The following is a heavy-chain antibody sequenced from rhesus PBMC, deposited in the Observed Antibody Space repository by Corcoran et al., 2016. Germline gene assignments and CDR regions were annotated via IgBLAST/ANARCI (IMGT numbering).Heavy chain of an antibody. CDR1: GGSISSSY. D-gene: IGHD1-1*01. J-gene: IGHJ5-1*01. Sequence: QLQLQESGPGLVKPSETLSLTCAVSGGSISSSYWSWIRQAPGKGLEWIGVIYGSVSSPNDHPSLKSRVTLSVDTSKNQLSLKLSSVTTADTAVYYCARDGTAGDFDVWGPGVLVTVSS. CDR3: ARDGTAGDFDV. V-gene: IGHV4-169*02. CDR2: IYGSVSSP.